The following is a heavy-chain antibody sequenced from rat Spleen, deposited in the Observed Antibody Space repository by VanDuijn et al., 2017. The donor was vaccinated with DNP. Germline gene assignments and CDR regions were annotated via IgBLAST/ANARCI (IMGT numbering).Heavy chain of an antibody. D-gene: IGHD1-1*01. Sequence: QVQLKESGPGLVQPSQTLSLTCTVSGLSLTSNSVSWIRQPPGKGPEWMGIIWSNGGTDYSSAIKSRLSISRDTSKSQVFLKMNSLQTEDTAMYFCARIGPYYYSRDYWGQGVMVTVSS. CDR3: ARIGPYYYSRDY. J-gene: IGHJ2*01. V-gene: IGHV2-47*01. CDR1: GLSLTSNS. CDR2: IWSNGGT.